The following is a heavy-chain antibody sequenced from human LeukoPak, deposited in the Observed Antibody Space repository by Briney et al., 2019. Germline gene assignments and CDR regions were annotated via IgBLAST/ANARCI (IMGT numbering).Heavy chain of an antibody. CDR1: GGSISSYY. CDR2: IYYSGST. D-gene: IGHD3-10*01. V-gene: IGHV4-59*01. CDR3: ARDSSGWYFDL. J-gene: IGHJ2*01. Sequence: PSGTLSLTCTVSGGSISSYYWSWIRQPPGKGLEWIGYIYYSGSTNYNPSLKSRVTISVDTSKNQFSLKLSSVTAADTAVYYCARDSSGWYFDLWGRGTLVTVSS.